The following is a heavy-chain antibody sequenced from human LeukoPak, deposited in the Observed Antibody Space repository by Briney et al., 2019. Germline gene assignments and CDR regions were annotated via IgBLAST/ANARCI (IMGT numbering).Heavy chain of an antibody. Sequence: TSSETLSLTCTVSGGSISSYYWSWIRQPPGKGLEWIGYIYYSGSTNYNPSLKSRVTISVDTSKNQFSLKLSSVTAADTAVYHCASSYDSSGYYLNFDYWGQGTLVTVSS. CDR1: GGSISSYY. CDR3: ASSYDSSGYYLNFDY. V-gene: IGHV4-59*08. J-gene: IGHJ4*02. CDR2: IYYSGST. D-gene: IGHD3-22*01.